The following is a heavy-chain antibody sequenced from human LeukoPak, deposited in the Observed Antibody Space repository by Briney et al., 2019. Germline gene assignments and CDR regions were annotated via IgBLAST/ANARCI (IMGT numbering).Heavy chain of an antibody. CDR1: GFSFSSYR. Sequence: PGGSLRLSCAASGFSFSSYRMNSVRQAPGKGLEWVASISSNNGYIYYADSVKGRFTISRDNGENSLHLQMNSLRAEDAAVYYCARDLGTRKSIAFADWGQGTLVTVSS. CDR3: ARDLGTRKSIAFAD. V-gene: IGHV3-21*01. D-gene: IGHD6-6*01. J-gene: IGHJ4*02. CDR2: ISSNNGYI.